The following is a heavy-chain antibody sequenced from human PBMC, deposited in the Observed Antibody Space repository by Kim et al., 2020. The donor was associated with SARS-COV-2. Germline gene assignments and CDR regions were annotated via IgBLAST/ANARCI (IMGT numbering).Heavy chain of an antibody. Sequence: GGSLRLSCAASGFTFSSYGMHWVRQAPGKGLEWVAVIWYDGSNKYYADSVKGRFTISRDNSKNTLYLQMNSLRAEDTAVYYCARDLDTAMVTYLDYWGQGTLVTVSS. CDR2: IWYDGSNK. J-gene: IGHJ4*02. V-gene: IGHV3-33*01. CDR1: GFTFSSYG. CDR3: ARDLDTAMVTYLDY. D-gene: IGHD5-18*01.